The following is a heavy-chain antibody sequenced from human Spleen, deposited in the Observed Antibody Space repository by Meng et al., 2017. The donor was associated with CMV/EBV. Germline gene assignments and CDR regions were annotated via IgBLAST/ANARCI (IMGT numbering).Heavy chain of an antibody. D-gene: IGHD2-8*02. CDR3: ARVKGTTGPAYYFDF. J-gene: IGHJ4*02. Sequence: SETLSLTCAVYGGSFSGYYWSWIRQPPGKGLEWIGEINHSGSTNYNPSLKSRVTISVDTSNSQFSLRLSSVTAADTAVYYCARVKGTTGPAYYFDFWGQGMLVTVSS. CDR2: INHSGST. V-gene: IGHV4-34*01. CDR1: GGSFSGYY.